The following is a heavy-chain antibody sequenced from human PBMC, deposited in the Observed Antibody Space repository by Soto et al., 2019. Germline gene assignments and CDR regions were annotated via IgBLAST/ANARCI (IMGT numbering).Heavy chain of an antibody. D-gene: IGHD2-15*01. CDR1: GGALSTYT. V-gene: IGHV1-69*12. CDR2: IVPIFNTP. Sequence: QVQLVQSGAEVKKPGSSVKVSCKASGGALSTYTINWVRQAPGQGLEWMGGIVPIFNTPNYAQKFRGRLTIFADESTTTASMELSSLRSEDTAVYYCASTPRNRGGFHALEIWGQGTMITVSS. J-gene: IGHJ3*02. CDR3: ASTPRNRGGFHALEI.